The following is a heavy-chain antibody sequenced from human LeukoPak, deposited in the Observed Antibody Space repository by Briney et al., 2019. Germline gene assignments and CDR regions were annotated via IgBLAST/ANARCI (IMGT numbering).Heavy chain of an antibody. CDR3: ARGRPGCTNTSCPKKYYYMDV. D-gene: IGHD2-2*01. CDR2: IYTTGST. V-gene: IGHV4-61*02. CDR1: GGSISSGTYY. Sequence: SETLSLTCTVSGGSISSGTYYWSWIRQPAGKGLEWIGRIYTTGSTNYYPSLKSRVTISVDTSKNQFSLRLNSVTAADTAVYYCARGRPGCTNTSCPKKYYYMDVWGKGTTVTVSS. J-gene: IGHJ6*03.